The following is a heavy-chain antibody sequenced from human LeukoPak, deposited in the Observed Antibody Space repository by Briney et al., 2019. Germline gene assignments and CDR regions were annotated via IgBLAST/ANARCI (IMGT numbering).Heavy chain of an antibody. V-gene: IGHV3-74*01. D-gene: IGHD3/OR15-3a*01. CDR2: INSDGSIT. CDR1: GFTYSSSW. J-gene: IGHJ4*02. CDR3: ARGTGYYYNYFDY. Sequence: PGGSLRLSCAASGFTYSSSWMHWVRQAPGKGLVWVSRINSDGSITNYADSVKGRFTISRDNAKNTLYLEMNSLRAEDTAVCYCARGTGYYYNYFDYWGQGTLVTVSS.